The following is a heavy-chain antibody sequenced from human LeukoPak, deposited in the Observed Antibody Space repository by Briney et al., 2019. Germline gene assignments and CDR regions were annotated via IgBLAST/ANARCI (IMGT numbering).Heavy chain of an antibody. CDR2: ISGSGGST. J-gene: IGHJ4*02. D-gene: IGHD5-12*01. Sequence: GGSLRLSCAASGFTFSSYAMSWVRQAPGKGLEWVSAISGSGGSTYYADSVKGRFTISRDNAKNTLYLQMNSLRAEDTAVYYCTRDWRNLGYDYWGQGTLVTVSS. CDR1: GFTFSSYA. CDR3: TRDWRNLGYDY. V-gene: IGHV3-23*01.